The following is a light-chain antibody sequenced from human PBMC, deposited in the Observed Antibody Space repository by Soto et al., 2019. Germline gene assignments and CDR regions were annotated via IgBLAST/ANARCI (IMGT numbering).Light chain of an antibody. CDR2: DVT. Sequence: QSALTQPASVSGSPGQSITISCTGTSSDVGGYNYVSWYQQHPGNAPKLVIYDVTNRPSGVSNRFSGSKSGNTASLTISGLQAEDVADYYCSSYTSSSTYVFGTATKVTVL. CDR3: SSYTSSSTYV. J-gene: IGLJ1*01. V-gene: IGLV2-14*03. CDR1: SSDVGGYNY.